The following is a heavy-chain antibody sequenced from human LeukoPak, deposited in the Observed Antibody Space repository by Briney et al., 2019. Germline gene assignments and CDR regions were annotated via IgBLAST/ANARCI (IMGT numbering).Heavy chain of an antibody. CDR3: ARGGVSGLDIDY. CDR2: IIPIFGTA. CDR1: GGTFSSYA. Sequence: ASVKVSCKASGGTFSSYAISWVRQAPGQGLEWTGGIIPIFGTANYAQKFQGRVTITADKSTSTAYMELSSLRSEDTAVYYCARGGVSGLDIDYWGQGTLVTVSS. J-gene: IGHJ4*02. V-gene: IGHV1-69*06. D-gene: IGHD3-10*01.